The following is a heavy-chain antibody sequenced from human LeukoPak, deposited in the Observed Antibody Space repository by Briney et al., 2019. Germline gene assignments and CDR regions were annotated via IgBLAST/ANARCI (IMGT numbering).Heavy chain of an antibody. J-gene: IGHJ6*03. CDR3: ARANRVRYYYDSSGTDYYMDV. D-gene: IGHD3-22*01. V-gene: IGHV1-18*01. CDR1: GYTFTSYG. Sequence: ASVKVSCKASGYTFTSYGISWVRQAPGQGLEWMGWISAYNGNTNYAQKLQGRVTMTTDTSTSTAYMELRSPRSDDTAVYYCARANRVRYYYDSSGTDYYMDVWGKGTTVTVSS. CDR2: ISAYNGNT.